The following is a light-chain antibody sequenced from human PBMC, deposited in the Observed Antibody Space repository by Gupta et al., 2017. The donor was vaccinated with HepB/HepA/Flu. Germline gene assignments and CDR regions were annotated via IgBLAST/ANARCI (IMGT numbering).Light chain of an antibody. CDR1: SSNIGTNY. Sequence: QSVLTQTPSASGTPGQRVTISCSGSSSNIGTNYVYWYKQLPGTAPQLLIYKTNQRPSWVPDRFSGSKSATSASLAISGLRSEDEGDYYCAAWDDSVSGPVFGGGTKLTV. J-gene: IGLJ3*02. V-gene: IGLV1-47*01. CDR3: AAWDDSVSGPV. CDR2: KTN.